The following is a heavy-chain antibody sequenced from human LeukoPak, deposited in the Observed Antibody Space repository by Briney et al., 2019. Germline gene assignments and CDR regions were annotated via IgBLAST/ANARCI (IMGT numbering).Heavy chain of an antibody. D-gene: IGHD3-10*01. J-gene: IGHJ6*03. Sequence: SETLSLTCAVYGGSFSGYYWSWIRQPPGKGLEWIGEINHSGSTNYNPSLKSRVAISVDTSKNQFSLKLSSVTAADTAVYYCARLLGEWLTGPSSSYYYYYMDVWGKGATVTVSS. CDR2: INHSGST. V-gene: IGHV4-34*01. CDR1: GGSFSGYY. CDR3: ARLLGEWLTGPSSSYYYYYMDV.